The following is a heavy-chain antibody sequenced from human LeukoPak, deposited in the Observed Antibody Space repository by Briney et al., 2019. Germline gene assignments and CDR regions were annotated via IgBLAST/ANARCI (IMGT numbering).Heavy chain of an antibody. Sequence: GGSLRLSCAASGFTFCDFYMSWIPPAPGKGVEGVLYVSSSGSTTYYADSVKGRFTISRDNAKNSLYLQMTSLRAEDTAVYYCARGLGSGSYYPYFDYWGQGTLVTVSS. V-gene: IGHV3-11*01. CDR3: ARGLGSGSYYPYFDY. CDR1: GFTFCDFY. J-gene: IGHJ4*02. CDR2: VSSSGSTT. D-gene: IGHD3-10*01.